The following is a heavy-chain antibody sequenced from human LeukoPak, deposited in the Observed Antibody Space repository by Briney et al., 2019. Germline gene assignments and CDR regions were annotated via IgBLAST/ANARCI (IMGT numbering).Heavy chain of an antibody. J-gene: IGHJ3*02. CDR3: TRFTIVGVVDAFDI. V-gene: IGHV3-49*04. D-gene: IGHD3-3*01. CDR1: GFTFGDYA. CDR2: IRSKVYGGTT. Sequence: GGSLRLSCTASGFTFGDYAMSWVRQAPGKGLEWEGFIRSKVYGGTTEYAASVKVRLTISRDDSKSIAYLQMTSLKTEDAGVYYCTRFTIVGVVDAFDIWGRGTMVTVSS.